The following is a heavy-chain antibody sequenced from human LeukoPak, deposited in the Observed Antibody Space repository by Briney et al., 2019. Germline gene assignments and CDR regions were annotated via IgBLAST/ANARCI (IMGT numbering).Heavy chain of an antibody. J-gene: IGHJ4*02. CDR2: ISYDGRTT. CDR1: EFTFSSYA. CDR3: ARDPSRLLNGGRLDL. D-gene: IGHD7-27*01. V-gene: IGHV3-30*04. Sequence: GRSLRLSCVASEFTFSSYATHWVRQAPGKGLEWVSVISYDGRTTYLSDSVKGRFSTSRDNSKNTVNLQMNSLRDEDTAVYYCARDPSRLLNGGRLDLWGQGTLVTVSS.